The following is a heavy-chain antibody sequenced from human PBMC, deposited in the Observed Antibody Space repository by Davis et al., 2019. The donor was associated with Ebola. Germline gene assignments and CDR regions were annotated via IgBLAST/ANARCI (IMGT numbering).Heavy chain of an antibody. J-gene: IGHJ5*02. Sequence: PGGSLRLSCAASGFSFSSHWMSWVRQAPGKGLEWMANIRQDGSEKHYVDSVKGRFTISRDNAKNSLYLQMNSLRAEDTAVYYCAREAVWRFDPWGQGTLVTVSS. V-gene: IGHV3-7*03. CDR1: GFSFSSHW. CDR3: AREAVWRFDP. CDR2: IRQDGSEK. D-gene: IGHD3-16*01.